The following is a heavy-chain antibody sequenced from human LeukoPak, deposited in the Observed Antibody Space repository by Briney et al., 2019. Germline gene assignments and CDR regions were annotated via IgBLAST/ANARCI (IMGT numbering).Heavy chain of an antibody. Sequence: GGSLRLSCAASGFIFRNYGMNWVGQAPGRGLEWVSGISPGGDKLYYADSVRGRFTISRDNSKNTMYLQMNSLRAEDTAVYYCAKDLLGLSEDWFDPWGQGTLVTVSS. V-gene: IGHV3-23*01. J-gene: IGHJ5*02. D-gene: IGHD3-3*01. CDR3: AKDLLGLSEDWFDP. CDR1: GFIFRNYG. CDR2: ISPGGDKL.